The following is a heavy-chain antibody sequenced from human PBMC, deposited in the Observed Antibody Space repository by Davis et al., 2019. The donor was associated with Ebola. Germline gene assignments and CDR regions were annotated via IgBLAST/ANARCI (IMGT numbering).Heavy chain of an antibody. CDR2: IYSGGST. CDR1: GFTVSSNY. J-gene: IGHJ6*02. Sequence: PGGSLRLSCAASGFTVSSNYMSWVRQAPGKGLEWVSVIYSGGSTYYADSVKGRFTISRDNSKNTLYLQMNSLRAEDTAVYYYARIYYYYYGMDVWGQGTTVTVSS. V-gene: IGHV3-53*01. CDR3: ARIYYYYYGMDV.